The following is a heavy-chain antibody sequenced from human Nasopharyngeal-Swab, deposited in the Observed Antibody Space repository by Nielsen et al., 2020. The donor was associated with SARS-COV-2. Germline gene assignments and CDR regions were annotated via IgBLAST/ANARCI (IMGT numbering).Heavy chain of an antibody. Sequence: GGSLRLSCKGSGYSFTTYWIGWVRQMPGKGLEWMGIIYPGDSNTRYSPSFQGQVTISVDKYSSTAYLQWSSLKASDTAIYYCARPMRPMGHYYFGMDVWGQGTTVTVSS. CDR3: ARPMRPMGHYYFGMDV. V-gene: IGHV5-51*01. D-gene: IGHD1-26*01. CDR1: GYSFTTYW. CDR2: IYPGDSNT. J-gene: IGHJ6*02.